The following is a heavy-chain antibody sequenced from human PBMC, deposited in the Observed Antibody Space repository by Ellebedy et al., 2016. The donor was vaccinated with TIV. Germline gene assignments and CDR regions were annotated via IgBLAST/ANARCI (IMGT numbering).Heavy chain of an antibody. J-gene: IGHJ4*02. CDR2: IYYSGNS. Sequence: SETLSLTXTVSGDSISTYYWSWIRQAPGKGLEWIGYIYYSGNSNYNPSLKSRATISIDTSKNQFSLRLTSETAADTAVYFCARDSGSYYRFDKWGQGTLVTVSS. V-gene: IGHV4-59*01. D-gene: IGHD3-10*01. CDR3: ARDSGSYYRFDK. CDR1: GDSISTYY.